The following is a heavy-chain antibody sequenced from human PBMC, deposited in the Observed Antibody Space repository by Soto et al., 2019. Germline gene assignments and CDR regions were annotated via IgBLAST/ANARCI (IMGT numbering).Heavy chain of an antibody. CDR3: ARGDSSAPAFDP. J-gene: IGHJ5*02. CDR2: VYYTGST. Sequence: SETLSLTCTVSGNSISGTSSFWAWIRQPPGKNLEWIGSVYYTGSTYYNSSLKGRVSISIDTSKNQFSLSLNSVTAADTAVYYCARGDSSAPAFDPWGQGTLVTVSS. V-gene: IGHV4-39*01. CDR1: GNSISGTSSF. D-gene: IGHD3-22*01.